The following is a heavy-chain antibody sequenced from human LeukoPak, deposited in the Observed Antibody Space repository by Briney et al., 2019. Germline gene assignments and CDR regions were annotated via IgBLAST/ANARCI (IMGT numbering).Heavy chain of an antibody. CDR2: TNAGNGNT. D-gene: IGHD3-10*01. CDR3: ARVYYGSRVKIYYFDY. J-gene: IGHJ4*02. Sequence: ASVKVSCKASGYTFTSYAMHWVRQAPGQRLEWMGWTNAGNGNTKYSQKFQGRVTITRDTSASTAYMELSSLRSEDTAVYYCARVYYGSRVKIYYFDYWGQGTLVTVSS. CDR1: GYTFTSYA. V-gene: IGHV1-3*01.